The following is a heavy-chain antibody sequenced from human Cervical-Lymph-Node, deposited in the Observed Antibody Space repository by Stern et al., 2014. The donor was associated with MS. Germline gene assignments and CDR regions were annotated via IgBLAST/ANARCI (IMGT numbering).Heavy chain of an antibody. CDR2: ISYSGNT. CDR1: GGSISSDGDC. J-gene: IGHJ3*02. CDR3: ARDGPQVGAGSFDI. V-gene: IGHV4-31*03. Sequence: QVQLQESGPGLVKPSPTLSLTCTVSGGSISSDGDCWNWIRQLPGKGLEXIGYISYSGNTYNNPSLKSRVTISVDTSKNQFSLKLSSVTAADTAVYYCARDGPQVGAGSFDIWGRGTMVTVSS. D-gene: IGHD1-26*01.